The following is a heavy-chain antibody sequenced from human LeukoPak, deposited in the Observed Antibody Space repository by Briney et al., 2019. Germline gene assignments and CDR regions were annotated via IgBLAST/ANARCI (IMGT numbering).Heavy chain of an antibody. V-gene: IGHV3-66*02. J-gene: IGHJ4*02. D-gene: IGHD3-3*01. Sequence: GGSLRLSCAASGFTVSGNYMSRVRQFPGKGLEWVSVIYSGGTTNYADSVKGRFTISRDYSKNTLYLQMNSLRPEDTAVYYCATRFSEQSWGQGTLVTVSS. CDR3: ATRFSEQS. CDR2: IYSGGTT. CDR1: GFTVSGNY.